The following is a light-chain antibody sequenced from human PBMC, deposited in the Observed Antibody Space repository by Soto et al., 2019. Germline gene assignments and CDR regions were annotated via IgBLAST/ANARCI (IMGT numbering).Light chain of an antibody. Sequence: QSALTQPASVSGSPGQSITISCTGTSSDIGAYNYVSWYRQHPGKAPKLMIYEVINRPSGVSNRFSGSKSGNTASLTISGLHAEDEADYYCSSYTSSSTTPYVFGTGTKVTVL. CDR1: SSDIGAYNY. J-gene: IGLJ1*01. CDR2: EVI. V-gene: IGLV2-14*01. CDR3: SSYTSSSTTPYV.